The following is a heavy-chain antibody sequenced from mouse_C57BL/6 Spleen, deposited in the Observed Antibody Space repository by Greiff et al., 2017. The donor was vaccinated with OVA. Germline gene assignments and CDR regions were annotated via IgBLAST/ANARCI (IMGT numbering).Heavy chain of an antibody. J-gene: IGHJ2*01. Sequence: VQLVESGAELVRPGASVTLSCKASGYTFTDYEMHWVKQTPVHGLEWIGAIDPETGGTAYNQKFKGKAILTADKSSSTAYMELRSLTSEDSAVYYCTRVRGGLRGYFDYWGQGTTLTVSS. D-gene: IGHD2-4*01. V-gene: IGHV1-15*01. CDR1: GYTFTDYE. CDR3: TRVRGGLRGYFDY. CDR2: IDPETGGT.